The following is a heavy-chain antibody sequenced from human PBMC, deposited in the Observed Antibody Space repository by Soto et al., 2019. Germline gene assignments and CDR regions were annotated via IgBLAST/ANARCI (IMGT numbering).Heavy chain of an antibody. V-gene: IGHV3-21*01. CDR2: IRSGRDT. D-gene: IGHD2-21*02. J-gene: IGHJ6*02. Sequence: LILSCAVSGFTFSNYYIHWVRQAPGKGLEWVSSIRSGRDTFYADSVKGRFSISRDDATSSVSLQMNSLRGEDTAVYFCAREETAWPLAYGLDVWGQGTTVTVSS. CDR1: GFTFSNYY. CDR3: AREETAWPLAYGLDV.